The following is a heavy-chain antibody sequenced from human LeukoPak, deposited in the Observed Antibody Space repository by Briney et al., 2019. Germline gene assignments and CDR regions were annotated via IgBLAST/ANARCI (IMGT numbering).Heavy chain of an antibody. CDR1: GDSISGYY. D-gene: IGHD2-8*01. CDR2: IHTNGDA. Sequence: SETLSLTCSVSGDSISGYYWTWIRQPAGRGLEWIGRIHTNGDATFTPSLKSRVTMSIDTSNKHFSLKLNSVTAADTAVYYCARVRDGTNRDYFDFWGQGALVTVSS. CDR3: ARVRDGTNRDYFDF. V-gene: IGHV4-4*07. J-gene: IGHJ4*02.